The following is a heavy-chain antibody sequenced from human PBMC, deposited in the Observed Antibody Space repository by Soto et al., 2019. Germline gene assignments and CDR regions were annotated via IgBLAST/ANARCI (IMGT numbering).Heavy chain of an antibody. CDR3: AGWVY. Sequence: SETLSLTCTVSGGSISSYYWSWIRQPPGKGLEWIGYIYYSGSTNYNPSLKSRVTISVDTSKNQFSLKLSSVTAADTAVYYCAGWVYWGQGTLVPVSS. CDR1: GGSISSYY. V-gene: IGHV4-59*08. J-gene: IGHJ4*02. CDR2: IYYSGST. D-gene: IGHD3-16*01.